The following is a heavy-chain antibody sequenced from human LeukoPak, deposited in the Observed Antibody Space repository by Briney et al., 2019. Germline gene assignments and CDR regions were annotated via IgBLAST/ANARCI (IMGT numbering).Heavy chain of an antibody. CDR1: RYTFTVYH. J-gene: IGHJ4*02. V-gene: IGHV1-2*02. CDR3: ARVLGGFSYFEY. CDR2: INPNGGGT. Sequence: AAVKDSRMGSRYTFTVYHLDSVRQATAQGGECMGWINPNGGGTNYAQKFQGRVTMSRDTSISSAYMELSRLRSDDTALYYCARVLGGFSYFEYWGQGTLVTVSS. D-gene: IGHD5-12*01.